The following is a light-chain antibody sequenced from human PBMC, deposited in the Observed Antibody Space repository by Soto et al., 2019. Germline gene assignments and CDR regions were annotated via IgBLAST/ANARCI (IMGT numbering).Light chain of an antibody. J-gene: IGKJ1*01. V-gene: IGKV1-5*01. CDR1: QSISGW. Sequence: DIQMTQSPSTLSAPVGDRVTITCRASQSISGWLAWYQQKPGKAPKILIYDASNLERGLPSRFSGSGSGTEFTLTISSLQPDDFATYYCQQYDSFPWSFGQGTKVDIK. CDR3: QQYDSFPWS. CDR2: DAS.